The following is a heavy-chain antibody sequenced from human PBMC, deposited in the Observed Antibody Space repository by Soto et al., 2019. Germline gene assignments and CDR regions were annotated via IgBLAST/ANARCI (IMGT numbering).Heavy chain of an antibody. V-gene: IGHV4-31*03. Sequence: QVQLQESGPGLVKPSQTLSLTCTVSGGSISSGGYYWSWIRQHPGKGLEWIGYIYYSGSTYYNPSHKSRVTISVDTSKNQFSLKLSSVTAADTAVYYCARLTYYDFWSGSPMDVWGQGTTVTVSS. J-gene: IGHJ6*02. CDR3: ARLTYYDFWSGSPMDV. D-gene: IGHD3-3*01. CDR1: GGSISSGGYY. CDR2: IYYSGST.